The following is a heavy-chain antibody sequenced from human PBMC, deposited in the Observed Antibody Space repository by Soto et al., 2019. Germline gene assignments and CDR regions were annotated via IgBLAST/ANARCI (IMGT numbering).Heavy chain of an antibody. Sequence: GYXRLSCAAAGFTVTGYSMNWVRQASGKGLEWVSSISSTTNYIYYGESMKGRFTISRDNAKNSLYLEMNSLRAEDTAVYYCARESEDLPSNFDNRGQGTLVTVSS. CDR1: GFTVTGYS. CDR2: ISSTTNYI. J-gene: IGHJ4*01. CDR3: ARESEDLPSNFDN. V-gene: IGHV3-21*06.